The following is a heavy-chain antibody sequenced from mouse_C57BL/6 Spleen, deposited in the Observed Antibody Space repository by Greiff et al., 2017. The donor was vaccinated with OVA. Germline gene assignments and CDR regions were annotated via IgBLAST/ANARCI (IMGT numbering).Heavy chain of an antibody. CDR1: GFTFSDYY. V-gene: IGHV5-12*01. Sequence: EVKLQESGGGLVQPGGSLKLSCAASGFTFSDYYMYWVRQTPEKRLEWVAYISNGGGSTYYPDTVKGRFTISRDNAKNTLYLQMSRLKSEDTAMYYCARQYDYVFDVWGTGTTVTVSS. CDR2: ISNGGGST. J-gene: IGHJ1*03. CDR3: ARQYDYVFDV. D-gene: IGHD2-4*01.